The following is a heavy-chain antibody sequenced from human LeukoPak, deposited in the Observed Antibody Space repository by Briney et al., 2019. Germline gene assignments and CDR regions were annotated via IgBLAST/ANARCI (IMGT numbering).Heavy chain of an antibody. CDR3: ARDRRYCSGGSCQHDY. J-gene: IGHJ4*02. CDR2: ISSSSTI. CDR1: GFTFSPYS. Sequence: PGGSLRLSCAASGFTFSPYSMSWVRQAPGKGLEWVSYISSSSTIYYADSVKGRFTISRDNAKNSLYLQMNSLRDEDTAVYYCARDRRYCSGGSCQHDYWGQGTLVTVSS. D-gene: IGHD2-15*01. V-gene: IGHV3-48*02.